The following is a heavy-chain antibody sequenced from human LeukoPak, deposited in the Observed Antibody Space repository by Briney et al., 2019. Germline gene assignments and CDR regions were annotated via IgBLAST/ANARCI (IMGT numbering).Heavy chain of an antibody. CDR3: ARGGGLDV. D-gene: IGHD3-16*01. V-gene: IGHV3-7*03. J-gene: IGHJ6*02. CDR2: INHNGNVN. CDR1: GFTFSSYW. Sequence: GGSLRPSCAASGFTFSSYWMNWARQASGKGLEWVASINHNGNVNYYVDSVKGRFTISRDNAKNSLYLQMSNLRAEDTAVYFCARGGGLDVWGQGATVTVSS.